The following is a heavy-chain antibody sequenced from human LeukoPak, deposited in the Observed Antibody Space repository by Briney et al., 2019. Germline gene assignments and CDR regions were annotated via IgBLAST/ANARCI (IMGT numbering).Heavy chain of an antibody. CDR1: GGSISSYY. CDR3: ARHLPGENLGSYYYGMDV. CDR2: IYYSGST. D-gene: IGHD4-17*01. V-gene: IGHV4-59*08. Sequence: SETLSLTCTVSGGSISSYYWSWIRQPPGKGLEWIGYIYYSGSTNYSPSLKSRVTISVDTSKNQFSLKLSSVTAADTAVYYCARHLPGENLGSYYYGMDVWGQGTTVTVSS. J-gene: IGHJ6*02.